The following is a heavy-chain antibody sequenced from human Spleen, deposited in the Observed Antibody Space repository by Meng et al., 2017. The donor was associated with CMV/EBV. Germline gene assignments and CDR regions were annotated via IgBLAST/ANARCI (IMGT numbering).Heavy chain of an antibody. CDR2: ISSSSSNI. D-gene: IGHD1-20*01. CDR1: GGSISSYY. V-gene: IGHV3-21*01. J-gene: IGHJ4*02. CDR3: ATYNWNDGTFDS. Sequence: ETLSLTCTVSGGSISSYYWSWIRQPPGKGLEWVSSISSSSSNIEYADSVKGRFSISRDNAKNSLFLQMNSLRLEDTALYYCATYNWNDGTFDSWGQGTLVTVSS.